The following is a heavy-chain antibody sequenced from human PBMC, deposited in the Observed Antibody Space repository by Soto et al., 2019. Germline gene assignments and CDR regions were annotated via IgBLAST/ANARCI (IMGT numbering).Heavy chain of an antibody. V-gene: IGHV3-33*01. CDR1: GFTVSSYG. J-gene: IGHJ6*02. Sequence: GGSLRLSCAASGFTVSSYGMHWVRQAPGKGLEWVAVIWYDGSNKYYADSVKGRFTISRDNSKNTLYLQMNSLRAEDTAVYYCAREAFGHGSYYYGMDVWGQGTTVTV. D-gene: IGHD3-10*01. CDR3: AREAFGHGSYYYGMDV. CDR2: IWYDGSNK.